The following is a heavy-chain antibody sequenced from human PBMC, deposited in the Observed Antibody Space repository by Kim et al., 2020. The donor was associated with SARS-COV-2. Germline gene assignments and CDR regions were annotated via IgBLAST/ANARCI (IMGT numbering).Heavy chain of an antibody. J-gene: IGHJ4*02. Sequence: SETLSLTCTVSGGSISSGGYYWSWIHQHPGKGLEWIGYIYYSGSTYYNPSLKSRVTISVDTSKNQFSLKLSSVTAADTAVYYCARAPLSTIFGVVSHFDYCGQGTLVTVSS. V-gene: IGHV4-31*03. CDR2: IYYSGST. CDR3: ARAPLSTIFGVVSHFDY. CDR1: GGSISSGGYY. D-gene: IGHD3-3*01.